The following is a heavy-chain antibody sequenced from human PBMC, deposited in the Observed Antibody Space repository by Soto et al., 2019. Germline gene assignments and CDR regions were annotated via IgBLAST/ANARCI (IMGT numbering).Heavy chain of an antibody. V-gene: IGHV3-48*01. Sequence: PGGSLRLSCAASGFTFSSYSMNWVRQAPGKGLEWVSYISSSSSTIYYADSVKGRFTISRDNAKNSLYLQMNSLRAEDTAVYYCASASVAAPLPFDYWGQGTLVTVSS. CDR2: ISSSSSTI. D-gene: IGHD6-19*01. CDR1: GFTFSSYS. CDR3: ASASVAAPLPFDY. J-gene: IGHJ4*02.